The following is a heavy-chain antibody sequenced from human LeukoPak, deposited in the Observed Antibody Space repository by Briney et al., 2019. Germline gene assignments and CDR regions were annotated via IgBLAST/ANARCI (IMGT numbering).Heavy chain of an antibody. D-gene: IGHD3-10*01. CDR2: IYPGDSDT. Sequence: KPGESLKISCKGSGYGFTNYWIGWVRQMPGKGLEWMGIIYPGDSDTRYSPSFQGQVTISADKSISTAYLQWSSLKASDTAMYYCARGILYFGEFDQFDPWGQGTLVTVSS. J-gene: IGHJ5*02. V-gene: IGHV5-51*03. CDR1: GYGFTNYW. CDR3: ARGILYFGEFDQFDP.